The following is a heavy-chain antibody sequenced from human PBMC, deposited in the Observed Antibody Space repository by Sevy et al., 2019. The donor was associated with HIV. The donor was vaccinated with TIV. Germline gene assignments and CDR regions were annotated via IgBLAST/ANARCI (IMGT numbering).Heavy chain of an antibody. J-gene: IGHJ4*02. CDR3: GRDGCGLLHNYFDY. Sequence: SQTLSLTCAISGDSVSSNSAAWNWISQSPSRGLEWLGRTYYRSKWYNDYAVSVKSGITINPDTSKNQFSLQLNTVTPADTAVYYCGRDGCGLLHNYFDYWGQGTLVTVSS. CDR1: GDSVSSNSAA. CDR2: TYYRSKWYN. V-gene: IGHV6-1*01. D-gene: IGHD1-26*01.